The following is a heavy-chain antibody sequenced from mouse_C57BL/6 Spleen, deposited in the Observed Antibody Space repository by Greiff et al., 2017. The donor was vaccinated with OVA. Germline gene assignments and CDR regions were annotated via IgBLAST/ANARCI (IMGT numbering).Heavy chain of an antibody. CDR1: EYEFPSHD. V-gene: IGHV5-2*03. Sequence: EVKVEESGGGLVQPGESLKLSCESNEYEFPSHDMSWVRKTPEKRLELVAAINSDGGSTYYPDTMERRFIISSDNTKKTLYLQMSSLRSEDAALYYCARSTMITTAFAYWGQGTLVTVSA. J-gene: IGHJ3*01. D-gene: IGHD2-4*01. CDR3: ARSTMITTAFAY. CDR2: INSDGGST.